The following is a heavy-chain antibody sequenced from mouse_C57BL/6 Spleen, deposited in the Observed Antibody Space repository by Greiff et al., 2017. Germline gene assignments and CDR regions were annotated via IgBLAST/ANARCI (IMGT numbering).Heavy chain of an antibody. CDR2: ISSGDDYI. CDR3: TRDYYGSRYAMDY. CDR1: GFTFSSYA. D-gene: IGHD1-1*01. V-gene: IGHV5-9-1*02. J-gene: IGHJ4*01. Sequence: EVKLMESGEGLVKPGGSLKLSCAASGFTFSSYAMSWVRQTPEKRLEWVAYISSGDDYIYYADTVKGRFTISRDNARNTLYLQMSSLKSEDTAMYYCTRDYYGSRYAMDYWGQGTSVTVSS.